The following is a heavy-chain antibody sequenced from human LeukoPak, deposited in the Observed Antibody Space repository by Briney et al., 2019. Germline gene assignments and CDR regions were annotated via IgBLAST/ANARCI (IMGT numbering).Heavy chain of an antibody. Sequence: HPGGSLRLSCAASGFTVNSNYMSWVRQAPGKGLECISAIYSGDHTYYADSVKGRFTMSRDNSKNTVYLDMNSLRAEDTAVYFCARDARLDAFDIWGQGTMVIVSS. CDR3: ARDARLDAFDI. V-gene: IGHV3-66*01. CDR1: GFTVNSNY. CDR2: IYSGDHT. J-gene: IGHJ3*02.